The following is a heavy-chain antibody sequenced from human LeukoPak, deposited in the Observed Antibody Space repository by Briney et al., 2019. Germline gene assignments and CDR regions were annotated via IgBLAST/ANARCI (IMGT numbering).Heavy chain of an antibody. Sequence: SETLSLTCTVSGGSISSYYWSWIRQPAGKGLEWIGRIYTSGSTNYNPSLKSRVTMSVDTSKNQFSLKLSSVTAADTAVYYCARWGDDILTGYYPDYWGQGTLVTLSS. CDR1: GGSISSYY. D-gene: IGHD3-9*01. CDR2: IYTSGST. CDR3: ARWGDDILTGYYPDY. V-gene: IGHV4-4*07. J-gene: IGHJ4*02.